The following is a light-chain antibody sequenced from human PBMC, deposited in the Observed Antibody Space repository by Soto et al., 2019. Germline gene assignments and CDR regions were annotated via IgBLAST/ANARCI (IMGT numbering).Light chain of an antibody. CDR1: QSVNSN. J-gene: IGKJ4*01. V-gene: IGKV3-15*01. CDR2: DTF. Sequence: EIVMTQSPATLSVSPGEGATLSCRASQSVNSNFAWYQQKPGQAPRLLIYDTFTRATGVPARFSGNGSGPEFTLTISSLQSEDSAVYFCQQYSNWSPLTFGGGTKVEI. CDR3: QQYSNWSPLT.